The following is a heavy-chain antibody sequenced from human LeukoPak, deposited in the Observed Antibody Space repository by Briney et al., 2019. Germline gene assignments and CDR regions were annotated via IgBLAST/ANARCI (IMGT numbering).Heavy chain of an antibody. Sequence: PSETLSLTCAVYGGSFSGYYWSWIRQPPGKGLEWIGEINHSGSTNYNPSLKSRVTISVDTSKNQFSLKLSSVTAADTAVHYCARVYSSSWGYYYMDVWGKGTTVTVSS. CDR3: ARVYSSSWGYYYMDV. D-gene: IGHD6-13*01. J-gene: IGHJ6*03. CDR2: INHSGST. CDR1: GGSFSGYY. V-gene: IGHV4-34*01.